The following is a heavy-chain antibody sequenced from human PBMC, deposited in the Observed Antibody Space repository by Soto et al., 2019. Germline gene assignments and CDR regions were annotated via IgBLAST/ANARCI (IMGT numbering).Heavy chain of an antibody. CDR3: ARSRLAKHYYDLSGFYNFYGMDV. Sequence: QVQLVQSGSEVKKPGASLKVSCKASGYTFSGYAVHWVRRAPGQGLEWMGRINPNTGGTNYAQKFQGRVTVTRDPSISTAYLELSSLKSDDTAVYFCARSRLAKHYYDLSGFYNFYGMDVWGQGTTVTVSS. CDR1: GYTFSGYA. J-gene: IGHJ6*02. CDR2: INPNTGGT. V-gene: IGHV1-2*06. D-gene: IGHD3-22*01.